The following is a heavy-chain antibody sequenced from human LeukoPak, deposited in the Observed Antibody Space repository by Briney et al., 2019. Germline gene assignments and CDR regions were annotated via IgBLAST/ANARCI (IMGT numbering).Heavy chain of an antibody. D-gene: IGHD6-19*01. Sequence: SETLSLTCTVSGGSISSSSYYWGWIRQPPGKGLEWIGSIYYSGSTYYNPSLKSRVTISVDTSKNQFSLKLSSVTAADTAVYYCARENIAVIDYWGQGTLVTVSS. CDR3: ARENIAVIDY. CDR1: GGSISSSSYY. J-gene: IGHJ4*02. CDR2: IYYSGST. V-gene: IGHV4-39*07.